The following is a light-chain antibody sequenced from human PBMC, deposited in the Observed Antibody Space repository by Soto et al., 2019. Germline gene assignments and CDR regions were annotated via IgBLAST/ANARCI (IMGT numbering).Light chain of an antibody. CDR3: QQRSNWFLT. CDR2: DTS. J-gene: IGKJ4*01. Sequence: EIVLTQSPATLSFFPGERATLSCRASQSVSIYLDWYQQKPGQAPRLLIYDTSNRATGIPARFSGSGSGTGFTLTISSLEPEDFAVYYCQQRSNWFLTFGGGTKVDIK. V-gene: IGKV3-11*01. CDR1: QSVSIY.